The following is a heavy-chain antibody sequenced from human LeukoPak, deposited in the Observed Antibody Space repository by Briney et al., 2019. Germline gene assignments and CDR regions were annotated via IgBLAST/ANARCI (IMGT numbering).Heavy chain of an antibody. CDR1: GFTFSSYS. J-gene: IGHJ4*02. CDR3: AFHPEGGYVPYPPDT. D-gene: IGHD5-12*01. Sequence: GGSLRLSCAASGFTFSSYSMNWVRQAPGKGLEWVSSISSSSSYIYYADSVKGRFTISRDNAKNSLYLQMNSLRAEDTAVYYCAFHPEGGYVPYPPDTWGQGTLVTVSS. CDR2: ISSSSSYI. V-gene: IGHV3-21*01.